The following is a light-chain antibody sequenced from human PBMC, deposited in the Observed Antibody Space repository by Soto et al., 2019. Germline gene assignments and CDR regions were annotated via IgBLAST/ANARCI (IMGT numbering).Light chain of an antibody. CDR1: KNDIGVYDF. Sequence: QSVLTQPPSASGSPGQSVTISCTGTKNDIGVYDFVSWYQQHPGKAPKLMIYEVSYRSTGASNRFSGTKSGNTASLTISGLQGEDEADYYCSSYTATNTYVFGTGTKVTVL. CDR2: EVS. CDR3: SSYTATNTYV. J-gene: IGLJ1*01. V-gene: IGLV2-14*01.